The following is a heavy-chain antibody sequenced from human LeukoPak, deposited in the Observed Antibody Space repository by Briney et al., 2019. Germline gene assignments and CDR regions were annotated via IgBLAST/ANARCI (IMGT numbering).Heavy chain of an antibody. CDR1: GGSISSSNW. D-gene: IGHD6-19*01. CDR3: ARVKSSGWLPLYYFDY. Sequence: PSGTLSLTCAVSGGSISSSNWWSWVRQPPGKGLEWIGEIYHSGSTNYNPSLKSRVTISVDKSKNQFSLKLSSVTVADTAVYYCARVKSSGWLPLYYFDYWGQGTLVTVSS. J-gene: IGHJ4*02. CDR2: IYHSGST. V-gene: IGHV4-4*02.